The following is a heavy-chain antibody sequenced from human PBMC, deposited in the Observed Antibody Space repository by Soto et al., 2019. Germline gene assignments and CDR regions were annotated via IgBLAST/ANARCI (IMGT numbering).Heavy chain of an antibody. Sequence: GGSLRLSCAASGFTFTTYPMTWVRQAPGKGLEWVSTIGASGGTTYYAESVKGRFTISRDNSKNTLYLQMNGLRAEDTAIYYCAKIRGAWGTFYWGQGTLVTVSS. V-gene: IGHV3-23*01. D-gene: IGHD1-1*01. J-gene: IGHJ4*02. CDR3: AKIRGAWGTFY. CDR2: IGASGGTT. CDR1: GFTFTTYP.